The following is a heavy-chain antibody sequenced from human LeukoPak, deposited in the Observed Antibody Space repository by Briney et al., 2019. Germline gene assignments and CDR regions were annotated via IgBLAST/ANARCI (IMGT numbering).Heavy chain of an antibody. CDR3: ARRRATNYYYYYMDV. CDR1: GGSISSYY. Sequence: PSETLSLTCTVSGGSISSYYWSWIRQPPGKGLEWIGYIYTSGSTNCNPSLKSRVTISVDTSKNQFSLKLSSVTAADTAVYYCARRRATNYYYYYMDVWGKGTTVTVSS. CDR2: IYTSGST. V-gene: IGHV4-4*09. J-gene: IGHJ6*03.